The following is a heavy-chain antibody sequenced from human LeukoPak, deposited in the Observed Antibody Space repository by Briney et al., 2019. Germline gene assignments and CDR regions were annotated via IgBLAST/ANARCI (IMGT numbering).Heavy chain of an antibody. Sequence: GASVKVSYKASGYTFTSYDINWVRQATGQGLEWMGWMNPNSGNTGYAQKFQGRVTMTRNTSISTAYMELSSLRSEDTAVYYCARGQFIAVADSDYWGQGTLVTVSS. V-gene: IGHV1-8*01. D-gene: IGHD6-19*01. CDR1: GYTFTSYD. CDR2: MNPNSGNT. J-gene: IGHJ4*02. CDR3: ARGQFIAVADSDY.